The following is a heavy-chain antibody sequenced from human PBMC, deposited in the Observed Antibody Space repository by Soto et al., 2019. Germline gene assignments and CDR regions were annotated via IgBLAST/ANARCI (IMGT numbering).Heavy chain of an antibody. J-gene: IGHJ6*02. V-gene: IGHV3-21*06. CDR3: ARDSDCHSTSCFFPPHV. Sequence: AGSLTLSSSASGFTFSDENMSWVRRIAGRGLEWVSGISGGGSYIFYADSVQGRFSISRDNAKNSLFLEMNSLRVEDTAVYYCARDSDCHSTSCFFPPHVWGQGTTVTVSS. CDR1: GFTFSDEN. D-gene: IGHD2-2*01. CDR2: ISGGGSYI.